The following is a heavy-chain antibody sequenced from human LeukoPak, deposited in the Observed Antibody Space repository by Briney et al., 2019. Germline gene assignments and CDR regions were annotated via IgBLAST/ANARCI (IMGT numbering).Heavy chain of an antibody. D-gene: IGHD4-17*01. CDR3: AKPTGVNTVTAPFEY. V-gene: IGHV3-23*01. CDR2: ISGSGTST. J-gene: IGHJ4*02. Sequence: GGTLRLSCAASGFTVSSDGMSWVRQAPGKGLEWVSTISGSGTSTYYADSVKGRFTISRDNSKNTLYLQMNSLRAEDTAVYYCAKPTGVNTVTAPFEYWGQGTLGTVSS. CDR1: GFTVSSDG.